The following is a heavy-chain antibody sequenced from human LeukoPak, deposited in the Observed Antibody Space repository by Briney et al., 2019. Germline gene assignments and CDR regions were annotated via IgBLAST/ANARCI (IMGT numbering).Heavy chain of an antibody. CDR2: INHSGST. D-gene: IGHD2-8*01. V-gene: IGHV4-39*07. CDR1: GGSISSSDYY. J-gene: IGHJ4*02. CDR3: ARGSVHAYVTENYFDY. Sequence: SETLSLTCTVSGGSISSSDYYWGWIRQPPGKGLEWIGEINHSGSTNYNPSLKSRVTISVDTSKNQFSLKLSSVTAADTAVYYCARGSVHAYVTENYFDYWGQGTLVTVSS.